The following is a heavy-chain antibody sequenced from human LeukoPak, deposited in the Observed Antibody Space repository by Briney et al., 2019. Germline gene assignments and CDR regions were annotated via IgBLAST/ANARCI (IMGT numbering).Heavy chain of an antibody. CDR2: IIPIFGTA. D-gene: IGHD3-9*01. J-gene: IGHJ6*04. CDR3: ARYSPITIFWPSYYYGMDV. CDR1: GGTFSSYA. V-gene: IGHV1-69*06. Sequence: ASVKVSCKASGGTFSSYAISWVRQAPGQGLEWMGGIIPIFGTANYAQKFQGRVTITADKSTSTAYMELSSLGSEDTAVYYCARYSPITIFWPSYYYGMDVWGKGTTVTVSS.